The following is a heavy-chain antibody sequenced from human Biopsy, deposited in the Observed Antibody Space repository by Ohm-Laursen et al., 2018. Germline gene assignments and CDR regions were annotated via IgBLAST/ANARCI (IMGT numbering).Heavy chain of an antibody. CDR1: GGSFTGHY. D-gene: IGHD4-23*01. V-gene: IGHV4-59*11. CDR2: ISYAGYT. CDR3: ARGSNDFGGLYFPR. J-gene: IGHJ4*02. Sequence: TPSLTCTVSGGSFTGHYWSWIRQPPGKGLEWIGHISYAGYTSYNASLKSRVTISVDTPRNHFSLRLSSLTAADTAVYYCARGSNDFGGLYFPRWGQGTLLTVSS.